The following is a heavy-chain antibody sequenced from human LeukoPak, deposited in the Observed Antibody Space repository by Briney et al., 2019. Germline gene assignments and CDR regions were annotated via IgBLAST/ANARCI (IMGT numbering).Heavy chain of an antibody. D-gene: IGHD1-26*01. CDR1: GYTFTGYY. CDR2: INPNSGGT. Sequence: VASVKVSCKASGYTFTGYYMHWVRQAPGQGLEWMGWINPNSGGTNYAQKFQGRVTMTRDTSISTAYMELSRLRSDDTAVYYCAKSSYSGSYYGYYCYYYMDVWGKGTTVTVSS. CDR3: AKSSYSGSYYGYYCYYYMDV. J-gene: IGHJ6*03. V-gene: IGHV1-2*02.